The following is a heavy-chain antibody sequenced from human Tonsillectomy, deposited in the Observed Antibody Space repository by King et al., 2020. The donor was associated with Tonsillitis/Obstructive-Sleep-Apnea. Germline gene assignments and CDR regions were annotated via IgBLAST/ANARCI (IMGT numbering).Heavy chain of an antibody. V-gene: IGHV3-30*01. CDR3: ARDGGDTSSTPRNSYYYYMDV. CDR2: ISYDGSNK. Sequence: VQLVESGGGVVQPGRSLRLSCAASGFTFSSYAMHWVRQAPGKGLEWVAVISYDGSNKYYADSVKGRFTISRDNSKNTLYLQMNSLGAEDTAVYYCARDGGDTSSTPRNSYYYYMDVWGKGTTVTVSS. CDR1: GFTFSSYA. J-gene: IGHJ6*03. D-gene: IGHD6-6*01.